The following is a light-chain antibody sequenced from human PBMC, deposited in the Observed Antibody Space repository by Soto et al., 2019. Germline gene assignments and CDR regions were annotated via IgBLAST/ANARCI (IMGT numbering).Light chain of an antibody. J-gene: IGKJ1*01. CDR2: WAS. V-gene: IGKV4-1*01. CDR3: QQYSSPPQT. Sequence: DGVMTQSPDSLAVSLVERATINSKSSQSVLYSSNNKNYLAWYQQKPGQPPKLLIYWASTRESGVPDRFRGSGSGTDFTLTISSLQAEDVAVYYCQQYSSPPQTFGQGTKVEIK. CDR1: QSVLYSSNNKNY.